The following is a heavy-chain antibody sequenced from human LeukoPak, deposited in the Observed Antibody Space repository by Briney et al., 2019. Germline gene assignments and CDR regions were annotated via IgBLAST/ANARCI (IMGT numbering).Heavy chain of an antibody. CDR1: GFTFSNYA. CDR2: MSGSGGSI. V-gene: IGHV3-23*01. Sequence: GGSLRLSCAASGFTFSNYAMNWVRQVPGRGLEWVSGMSGSGGSIFYADSVKGRFTISRDNSMNMVYLQMNSLSAEDTAVYYCVKDYMAAARNYFDCWGQGTLVTVSS. D-gene: IGHD6-13*01. J-gene: IGHJ4*02. CDR3: VKDYMAAARNYFDC.